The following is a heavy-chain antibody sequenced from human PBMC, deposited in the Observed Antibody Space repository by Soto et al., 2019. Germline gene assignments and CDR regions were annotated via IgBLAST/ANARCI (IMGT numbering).Heavy chain of an antibody. Sequence: PSETLSLTCNVSGASIRSYYWSWIRQPAGKPLEWIGRIYTTGSTNYNPSPKSRVPMSIDTSKSQFSLKVSSVTAADTAVYYCAREGASGFGMDVWGQGTTVTVSS. CDR2: IYTTGST. CDR1: GASIRSYY. V-gene: IGHV4-4*07. J-gene: IGHJ6*02. D-gene: IGHD1-26*01. CDR3: AREGASGFGMDV.